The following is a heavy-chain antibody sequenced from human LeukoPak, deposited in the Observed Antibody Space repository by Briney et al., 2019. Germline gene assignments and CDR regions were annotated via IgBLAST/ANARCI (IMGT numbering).Heavy chain of an antibody. CDR2: IYTSGST. V-gene: IGHV4-4*07. D-gene: IGHD3-22*01. CDR3: ARIYDSSGYPSFDP. Sequence: SETLSLTWTVSGGSISSYYWSWIRQPAGKGMEWIGRIYTSGSTNYNPSLKSRVTMSVDTSKNQFSLKLSSVTAADTAVYYCARIYDSSGYPSFDPWGQGTLVTVSS. J-gene: IGHJ5*02. CDR1: GGSISSYY.